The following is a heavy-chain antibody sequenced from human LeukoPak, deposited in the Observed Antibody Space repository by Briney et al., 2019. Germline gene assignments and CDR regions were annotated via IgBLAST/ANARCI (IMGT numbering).Heavy chain of an antibody. CDR2: IYSIGNT. Sequence: SETLSLTCTVSGGSISSQYWSWIRQPPGKGLEWIGYIYSIGNTKYNPSLKSRVTISVDTSNNKFSLNLSSVTADDTAVYYCARDDALVATGSFDYWGQGTLVTVSS. V-gene: IGHV4-59*11. CDR3: ARDDALVATGSFDY. J-gene: IGHJ4*02. CDR1: GGSISSQY. D-gene: IGHD5-12*01.